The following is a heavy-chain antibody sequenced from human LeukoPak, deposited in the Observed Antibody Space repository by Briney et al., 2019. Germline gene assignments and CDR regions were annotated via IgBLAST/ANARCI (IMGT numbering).Heavy chain of an antibody. D-gene: IGHD7-27*01. J-gene: IGHJ3*02. CDR1: GFSISTYA. CDR2: VSDSGSTT. CDR3: VRAGDAFDI. Sequence: HPGGSLRLSCAAPGFSISTYAMNWVRQAPGKGLEWVSVVSDSGSTTSYADSVKGRFTISRDNSQNTLYLHMNSLRAEDTAVYYCVRAGDAFDIWGQGTMVTVSS. V-gene: IGHV3-23*01.